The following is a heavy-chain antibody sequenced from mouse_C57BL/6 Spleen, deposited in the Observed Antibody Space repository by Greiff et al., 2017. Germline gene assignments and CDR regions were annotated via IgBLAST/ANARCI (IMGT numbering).Heavy chain of an antibody. D-gene: IGHD3-2*02. CDR1: GYTFTSYW. CDR3: ARSSPDSSVYFAY. J-gene: IGHJ3*01. CDR2: IYPGSGST. V-gene: IGHV1-55*01. Sequence: VQLQQPGAELVKPGASVKMSCKASGYTFTSYWITWVKQRPGQGLEWIGDIYPGSGSTHYNEKLQRKATLTVEPSSSTAYMQLSSLTSEDSAVFYCARSSPDSSVYFAYWGQGTLVTVSA.